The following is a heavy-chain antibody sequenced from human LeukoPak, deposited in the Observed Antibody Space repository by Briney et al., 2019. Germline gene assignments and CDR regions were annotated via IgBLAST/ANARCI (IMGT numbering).Heavy chain of an antibody. CDR3: ARLGYCSSTSCSDYYYYYMDV. CDR1: GGSISSYY. Sequence: SETLSLTCTISGGSISSYYWSWIRQPPGKGLEWIGYIYYTGSTNHNPSLKSRVTISVDTSKNQFSLKLSSVTAADTAVYYCARLGYCSSTSCSDYYYYYMDVWGKGTTVTVSS. J-gene: IGHJ6*03. V-gene: IGHV4-59*01. CDR2: IYYTGST. D-gene: IGHD2-2*01.